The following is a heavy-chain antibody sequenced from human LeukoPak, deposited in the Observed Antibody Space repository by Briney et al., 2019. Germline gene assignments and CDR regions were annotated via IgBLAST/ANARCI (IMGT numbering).Heavy chain of an antibody. Sequence: GGSLRLSCAASGFTFSSYAMSWDRQAPGKGLEWVSAISGSGGSTYYADSVKGRFTISRDNSKNTLYLQMNSLRAEDTAVYYCAKDHSPNILTGDYYYYGMDVWGQGTTVTVSS. D-gene: IGHD3-9*01. J-gene: IGHJ6*02. CDR1: GFTFSSYA. CDR2: ISGSGGST. CDR3: AKDHSPNILTGDYYYYGMDV. V-gene: IGHV3-23*01.